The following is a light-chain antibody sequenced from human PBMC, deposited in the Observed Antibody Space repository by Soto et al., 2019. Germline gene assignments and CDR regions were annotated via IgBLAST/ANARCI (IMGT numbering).Light chain of an antibody. CDR2: GAS. CDR1: QSVRNNY. CDR3: QHYVTSLTT. V-gene: IGKV3-20*01. Sequence: EIVLTQSPGPLSLSPGERATLSCMSSQSVRNNYLAWYQQRAGQAPRLLIYGASRRATGIPDRFIGSGSGTDFNLTISRLEPEDVAVYYCQHYVTSLTTLGQGTKVDIK. J-gene: IGKJ1*01.